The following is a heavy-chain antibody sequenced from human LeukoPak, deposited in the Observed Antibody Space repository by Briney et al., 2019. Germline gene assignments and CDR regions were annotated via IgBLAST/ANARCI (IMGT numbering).Heavy chain of an antibody. J-gene: IGHJ6*03. CDR2: TYYRSKWYN. CDR1: GDSVSSNSAA. CDR3: ARGDLAVAGTRYYYYYYMDV. Sequence: SQTLSLTCAISGDSVSSNSAAWNWIRQSPSRGLEWLGRTYYRSKWYNDYAVSVKSRITINPDTSKNQFSLQLNSVTPEDTAVYYCARGDLAVAGTRYYYYYYMDVWGKGTTVTVSS. D-gene: IGHD6-19*01. V-gene: IGHV6-1*01.